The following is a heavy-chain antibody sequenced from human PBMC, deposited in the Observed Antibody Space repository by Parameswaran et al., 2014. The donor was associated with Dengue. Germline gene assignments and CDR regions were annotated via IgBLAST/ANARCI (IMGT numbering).Heavy chain of an antibody. CDR2: ITGSGAIT. V-gene: IGHV3-23*01. CDR3: AKDHDYYGAGNNYYFDY. D-gene: IGHD3-10*01. Sequence: RWIRQPPGKGLEWVSTITGSGAITYYADSVKGRFTMSRDNSKNTLYVQMNVLRAEDTAVYYCAKDHDYYGAGNNYYFDYWGQGTLVTVSS. J-gene: IGHJ4*02.